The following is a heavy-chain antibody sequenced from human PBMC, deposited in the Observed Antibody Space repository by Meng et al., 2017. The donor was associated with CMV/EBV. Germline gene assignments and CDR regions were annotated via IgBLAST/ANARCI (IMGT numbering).Heavy chain of an antibody. CDR3: ARDGPNGIAVAGGDI. D-gene: IGHD6-19*01. CDR1: GFTFSSYW. CDR2: INSDGSST. Sequence: GGSLRLSCAASGFTFSSYWMHWVRQAPGKGLVWVSRINSDGSSTSYADSVKGRFTISRGNAKNTLYLQMNSLRAEDTAVYYCARDGPNGIAVAGGDIWGQGTMVTVSS. J-gene: IGHJ3*02. V-gene: IGHV3-74*01.